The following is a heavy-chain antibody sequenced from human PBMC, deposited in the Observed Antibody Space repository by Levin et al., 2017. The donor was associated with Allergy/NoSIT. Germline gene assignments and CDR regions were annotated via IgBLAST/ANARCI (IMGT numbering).Heavy chain of an antibody. V-gene: IGHV3-9*01. CDR1: GFTFDDYA. CDR3: AKDRSTGSFVLLDY. Sequence: AGGSLRLSCAASGFTFDDYAMHWVRQAPGKGLEWVSGISWNSGSIGYADSVKGRFTISRDNAKNSLYLQMNSLRAEDTALYYCAKDRSTGSFVLLDYWGQGTLVTVSS. J-gene: IGHJ4*02. D-gene: IGHD3-9*01. CDR2: ISWNSGSI.